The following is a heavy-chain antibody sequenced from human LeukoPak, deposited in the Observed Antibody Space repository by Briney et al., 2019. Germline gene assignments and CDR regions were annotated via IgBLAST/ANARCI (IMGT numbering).Heavy chain of an antibody. V-gene: IGHV1-2*02. J-gene: IGHJ4*02. Sequence: ASAKVSCKASGYNFLDHYVHWVRQAPGQGPEWMGWINPNSGGTNYAQKFQGRVTMTRDTSISTAYMELSRLRSDDTAVYYCGRAYSGSYRYFDYWGQGTLVTVSS. CDR2: INPNSGGT. D-gene: IGHD1-26*01. CDR1: GYNFLDHY. CDR3: GRAYSGSYRYFDY.